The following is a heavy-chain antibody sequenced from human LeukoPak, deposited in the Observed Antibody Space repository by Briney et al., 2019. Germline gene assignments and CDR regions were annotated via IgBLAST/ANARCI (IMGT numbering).Heavy chain of an antibody. V-gene: IGHV3-33*06. D-gene: IGHD1-26*01. J-gene: IGHJ3*02. Sequence: GRSLRLSCAASGLTFSTYGMHWVRQAPGKGLEWVAVIWYDGSNKYHADSVKGRFAISRDNSKNTLYLQMNSLRAEDTAVYYCAKGDSGSYGALDIWGQGTMVTVSS. CDR1: GLTFSTYG. CDR2: IWYDGSNK. CDR3: AKGDSGSYGALDI.